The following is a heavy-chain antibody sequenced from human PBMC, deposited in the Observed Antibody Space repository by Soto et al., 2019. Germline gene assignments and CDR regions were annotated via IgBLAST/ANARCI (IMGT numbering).Heavy chain of an antibody. CDR3: ARHSLALRKNNWFDP. V-gene: IGHV4-39*01. Sequence: PSETLSLTCTVSGDSISSSDFYLVCVGQPPWKGLEWIGSIFYLGSSYYNPSLKSRVTMSVDTSKNQFSLRLRSVTAADTALYFCARHSLALRKNNWFDPWGQGIMVTVSS. CDR1: GDSISSSDFY. CDR2: IFYLGSS. D-gene: IGHD3-3*02. J-gene: IGHJ5*02.